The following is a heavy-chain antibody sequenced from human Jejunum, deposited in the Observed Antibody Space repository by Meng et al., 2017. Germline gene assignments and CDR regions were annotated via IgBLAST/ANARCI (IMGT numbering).Heavy chain of an antibody. CDR3: ARCYFDGSGRFDY. J-gene: IGHJ4*02. CDR2: VGYDGSGQ. D-gene: IGHD3-22*01. V-gene: IGHV3-33*08. Sequence: GESLKISCVASGFSLGSFAMQWARQPPGKGLEWVAVVGYDGSGQDYADSVKGRFIISRGNSKNTLYLEMNSLRVEDTAIYYCARCYFDGSGRFDYWGQGTLVTVSS. CDR1: GFSLGSFA.